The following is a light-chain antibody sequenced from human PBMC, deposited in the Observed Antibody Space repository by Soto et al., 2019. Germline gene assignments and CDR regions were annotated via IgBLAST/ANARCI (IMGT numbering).Light chain of an antibody. CDR2: GNN. J-gene: IGLJ1*01. CDR3: QSYDSRLNGYV. V-gene: IGLV1-40*01. CDR1: SSNIGAGYD. Sequence: HSVLTQPPSVSGAPGQRGTISCTGSSSNIGAGYDVNWYQQLPGTAPKLLIYGNNNRPSGVPDRFSGSKSGTSASLAIIGLQAEDEADYYCQSYDSRLNGYVFGTGTKVTVL.